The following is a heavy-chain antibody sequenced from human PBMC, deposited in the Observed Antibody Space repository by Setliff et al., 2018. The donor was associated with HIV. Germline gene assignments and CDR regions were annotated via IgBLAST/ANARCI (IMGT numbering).Heavy chain of an antibody. Sequence: SCAASGFTFSSYALTWVRQAPGKGLEWVSSISNNGGKTYYADSEKGRFTISRDNSKNTLYLQMISLRADDTAVYYCAKSLLVAGNDYWGQGTLVTVSS. D-gene: IGHD2-8*02. CDR1: GFTFSSYA. CDR3: AKSLLVAGNDY. V-gene: IGHV3-23*01. CDR2: ISNNGGKT. J-gene: IGHJ4*02.